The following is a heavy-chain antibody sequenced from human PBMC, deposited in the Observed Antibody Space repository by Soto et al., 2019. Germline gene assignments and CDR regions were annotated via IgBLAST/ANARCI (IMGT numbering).Heavy chain of an antibody. J-gene: IGHJ5*02. Sequence: QHGGSLRLSCAASGFTVSSYGMHWVRQAPGKGLEWVAVIWYDGSNKYYADSVKGRFTISRDNSKNTLYLQMNSLRAEDTAVYYCARERSGSCYSTNWFDPWGQGTLVTVSS. D-gene: IGHD2-15*01. CDR3: ARERSGSCYSTNWFDP. V-gene: IGHV3-33*01. CDR2: IWYDGSNK. CDR1: GFTVSSYG.